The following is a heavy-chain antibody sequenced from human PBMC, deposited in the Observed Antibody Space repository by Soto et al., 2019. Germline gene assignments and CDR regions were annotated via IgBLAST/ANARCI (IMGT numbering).Heavy chain of an antibody. Sequence: QVQLQQWGAGLLKPSETLSLTCAVYGESFRGYYWSWIRQHPGKGLEWIGEINRSRSTNHNPSIKSRVTISVYTSKNPFSLQLNSVTAADTAVYYCARGWVGTGSHYFRFWGQGNLVTVSS. CDR3: ARGWVGTGSHYFRF. CDR2: INRSRST. CDR1: GESFRGYY. V-gene: IGHV4-34*01. J-gene: IGHJ4*02. D-gene: IGHD3-9*01.